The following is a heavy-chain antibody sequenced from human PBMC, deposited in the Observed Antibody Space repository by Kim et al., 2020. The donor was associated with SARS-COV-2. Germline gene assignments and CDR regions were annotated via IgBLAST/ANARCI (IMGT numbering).Heavy chain of an antibody. V-gene: IGHV3-23*01. CDR2: MKAPDDET. Sequence: GGSLRLSCVASGFNFGTLGMSWVRQAPGKGLKWVSVMKAPDDETTYAESVKGRFIVSRDSARKTMYLQMNSLRPDDTAVYFCVTGAWFDSRGPGTHVSV. J-gene: IGHJ4*02. CDR3: VTGAWFDS. CDR1: GFNFGTLG.